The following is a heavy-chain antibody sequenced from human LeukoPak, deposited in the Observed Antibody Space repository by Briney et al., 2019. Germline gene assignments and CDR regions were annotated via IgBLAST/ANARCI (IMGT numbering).Heavy chain of an antibody. J-gene: IGHJ4*02. V-gene: IGHV5-51*01. CDR2: IYPGDSDT. Sequence: GESLKISCKSFGYSFTTYFIVWVSQMPGKGLEWMGIIYPGDSDTRYSPSFQGQVTISADKSISTAYLQWSSLKASDTAMYYCARRRYTSGPDYWGQGTLVTVSS. CDR3: ARRRYTSGPDY. D-gene: IGHD6-19*01. CDR1: GYSFTTYF.